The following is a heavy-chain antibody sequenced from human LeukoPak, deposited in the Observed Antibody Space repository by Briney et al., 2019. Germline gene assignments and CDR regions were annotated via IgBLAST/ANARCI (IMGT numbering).Heavy chain of an antibody. J-gene: IGHJ3*02. Sequence: PGGSLRLSCAASGFTFSSYGMHWVRQAPGKGLEWVAFIRYDGSNKYYADSVKGRFTISRDNSKNTLYLQMNSLRAEDTAVYYCARGLGAVEDAFDIWGQGTMVTVSS. CDR3: ARGLGAVEDAFDI. CDR1: GFTFSSYG. D-gene: IGHD6-19*01. CDR2: IRYDGSNK. V-gene: IGHV3-30*02.